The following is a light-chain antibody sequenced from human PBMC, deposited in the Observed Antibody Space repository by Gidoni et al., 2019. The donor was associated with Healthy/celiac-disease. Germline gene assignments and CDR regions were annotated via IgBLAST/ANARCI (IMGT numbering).Light chain of an antibody. CDR2: EVS. J-gene: IGLJ2*01. V-gene: IGLV2-14*01. CDR3: ISYTSSSNVV. Sequence: QSALTQPASVSVSPGQAITISCTGTSSDVGGYNYVSWYQQHPGKAPQLMIYEVSNRPSGVSNRFSGSTSGNTASLTISGLQAEDEADYYCISYTSSSNVVFGGGTKLTVL. CDR1: SSDVGGYNY.